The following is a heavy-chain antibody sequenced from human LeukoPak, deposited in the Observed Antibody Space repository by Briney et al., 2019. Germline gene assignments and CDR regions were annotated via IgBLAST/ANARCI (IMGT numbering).Heavy chain of an antibody. J-gene: IGHJ4*02. CDR3: AKQMTVTRNFDD. CDR2: ISYDGNKK. Sequence: GGSLTLACAASGFTFGSHPMHWLRQTPAKGLEWLALISYDGNKKYYADSAKGRFTISRDNTENTLYLQVDSVKEEDTGTYYCAKQMTVTRNFDDWGRGALVIVSS. CDR1: GFTFGSHP. V-gene: IGHV3-30*14. D-gene: IGHD4-17*01.